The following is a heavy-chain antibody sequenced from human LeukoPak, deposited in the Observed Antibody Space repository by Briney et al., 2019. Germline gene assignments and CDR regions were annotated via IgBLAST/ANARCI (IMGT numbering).Heavy chain of an antibody. V-gene: IGHV3-21*01. Sequence: GGSLRLSCAASGFTFSSYAMNWVRQAPGKGLEWVSFMSSSGSYIYYADSVKGRFTISRDNAKNSLYLQMNSLRAEDTAVYYCARDLTTSMAYYFDCWGQGTLVTVSS. D-gene: IGHD5-18*01. CDR2: MSSSGSYI. CDR3: ARDLTTSMAYYFDC. J-gene: IGHJ4*02. CDR1: GFTFSSYA.